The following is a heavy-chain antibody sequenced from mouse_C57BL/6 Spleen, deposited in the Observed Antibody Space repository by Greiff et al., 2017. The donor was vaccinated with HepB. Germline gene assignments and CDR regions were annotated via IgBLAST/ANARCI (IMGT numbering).Heavy chain of an antibody. D-gene: IGHD1-1*01. CDR2: ISSGSSTI. Sequence: DVKLQESGGGLVKPGGSLKLSCAASGFTFSDYGMHWVRQAPEKGLEWVAYISSGSSTIYYADTVKGRFTISRDNAKNTLFLQMTSLRSEDTAMYYGARRKAYYDYFDYWGQGTTLTVSS. J-gene: IGHJ2*01. V-gene: IGHV5-17*01. CDR3: ARRKAYYDYFDY. CDR1: GFTFSDYG.